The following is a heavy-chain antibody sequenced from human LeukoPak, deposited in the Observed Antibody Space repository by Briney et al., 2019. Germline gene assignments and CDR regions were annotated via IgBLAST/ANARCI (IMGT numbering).Heavy chain of an antibody. J-gene: IGHJ4*02. CDR1: GFIFSSYF. V-gene: IGHV3-33*03. CDR2: IWYDGSNK. Sequence: PGGSLRLSCAASGFIFSSYFMTWVRQAPGKGLDWVAVIWYDGSNKYYADSVKGRFTISRDNDKNTLYLQMNSLRAEDTAVYYCAPGALRGSGSYLNYWGQGTLVTVSS. CDR3: APGALRGSGSYLNY. D-gene: IGHD3-10*01.